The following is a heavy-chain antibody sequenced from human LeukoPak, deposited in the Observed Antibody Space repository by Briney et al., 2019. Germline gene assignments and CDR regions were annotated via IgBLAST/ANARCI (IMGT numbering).Heavy chain of an antibody. CDR1: GYSFTSFG. CDR2: ISPYDGNT. V-gene: IGHV1-18*01. CDR3: ARAGGPIVVAREQYFQH. Sequence: ASVKVSCKASGYSFTSFGITWVRPAPGRGLEWMGWISPYDGNTNYAQKLQGRVTMTTDTSTSTAYMELRSLRSDDTAVYYCARAGGPIVVAREQYFQHWGQGTLVTVSS. J-gene: IGHJ1*01. D-gene: IGHD3-22*01.